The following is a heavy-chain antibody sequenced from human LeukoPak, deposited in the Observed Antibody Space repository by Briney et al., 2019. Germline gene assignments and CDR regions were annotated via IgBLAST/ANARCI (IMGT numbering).Heavy chain of an antibody. D-gene: IGHD2-15*01. CDR1: GFAFGCYA. Sequence: GGSLRLSCTASGFAFGCYAMSWVPQAPGKGLDWFSGIFGSGGSAHYADSVKGRFTISRDNSKNTVYLEMNSLGVEDTAVYYCAKTTVGYSSGRFPGWPADYWGQGTLVTVSS. V-gene: IGHV3-23*01. CDR3: AKTTVGYSSGRFPGWPADY. CDR2: IFGSGGSA. J-gene: IGHJ4*02.